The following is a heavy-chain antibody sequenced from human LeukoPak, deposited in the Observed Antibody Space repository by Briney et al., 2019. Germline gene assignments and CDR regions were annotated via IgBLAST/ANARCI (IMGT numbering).Heavy chain of an antibody. V-gene: IGHV3-30*02. J-gene: IGHJ4*02. CDR2: IRYDGSNK. CDR1: GFTFSSYG. CDR3: AKDHYSHRGQLVFGFDY. D-gene: IGHD6-6*01. Sequence: GGSLRLSCAASGFTFSSYGMHWVRQAPGKGLEWVAFIRYDGSNKYYADSVKGRFTISRDNSKNTLYLQMNSLRAEDTAVYYCAKDHYSHRGQLVFGFDYWGQGTLVTVSS.